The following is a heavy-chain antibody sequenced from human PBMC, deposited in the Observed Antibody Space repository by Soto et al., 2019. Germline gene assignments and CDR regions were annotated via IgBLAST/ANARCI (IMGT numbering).Heavy chain of an antibody. V-gene: IGHV3-33*01. J-gene: IGHJ4*02. D-gene: IGHD5-12*01. Sequence: WGSLRLSCAASGFTFSSYGMHWVRQAPGKGLERVAVIWYDGSNKYYADSVKGRFTISRDNSKNTLYLQMNGLRAEDTAVYYCARDSNSGYDFPDYWGQGTLVTVSS. CDR3: ARDSNSGYDFPDY. CDR2: IWYDGSNK. CDR1: GFTFSSYG.